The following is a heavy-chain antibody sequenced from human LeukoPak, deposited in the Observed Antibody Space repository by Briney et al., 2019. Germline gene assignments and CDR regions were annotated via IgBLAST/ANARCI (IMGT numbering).Heavy chain of an antibody. CDR1: GYTFTAYY. V-gene: IGHV1-2*02. J-gene: IGHJ4*02. D-gene: IGHD3-22*01. CDR2: INPNSGGT. CDR3: ARRCDTSSYYTYYFDY. Sequence: GASVKVSCKASGYTFTAYYIRWVRQAPGQGLEWLGWINPNSGGTNYAQKFQGRVTMTRDTSISTAYMELSRLRSDDTAVYFCARRCDTSSYYTYYFDYWGQGTLVTVSS.